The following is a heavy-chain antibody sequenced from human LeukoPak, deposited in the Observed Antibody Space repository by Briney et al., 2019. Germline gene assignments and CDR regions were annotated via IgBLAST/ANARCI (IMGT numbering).Heavy chain of an antibody. CDR1: GFTFSTYT. V-gene: IGHV3-30-3*01. D-gene: IGHD6-19*01. CDR3: ARVPSSGYSSGWYSY. J-gene: IGHJ4*02. CDR2: ISYDGSNT. Sequence: GRSLTLSCAASGFTFSTYTMHWVRQAPGKGLEWVALISYDGSNTYYADSVEGRFTISRDNSKNTLFLQMNSLRAEDTAVYYCARVPSSGYSSGWYSYWGQGTLVTVSS.